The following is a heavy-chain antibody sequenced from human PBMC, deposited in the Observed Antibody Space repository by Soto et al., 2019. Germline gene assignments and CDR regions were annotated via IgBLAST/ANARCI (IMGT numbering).Heavy chain of an antibody. V-gene: IGHV4-59*01. Sequence: QVQLQESGPGLVKPSETLSLTCTVSGVSITTYYWNWIRQSPGKGLEWIGYIHYSGSTNYNPSLKSRVTISIDTSKNQFSLKLASVTAADTAVFFCGGDPHTGVVGEWGQGTMVTVSS. D-gene: IGHD3-3*01. CDR3: GGDPHTGVVGE. CDR2: IHYSGST. CDR1: GVSITTYY. J-gene: IGHJ3*01.